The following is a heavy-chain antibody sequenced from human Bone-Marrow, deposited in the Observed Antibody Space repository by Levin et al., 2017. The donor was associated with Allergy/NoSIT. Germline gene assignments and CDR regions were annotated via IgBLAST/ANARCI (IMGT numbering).Heavy chain of an antibody. J-gene: IGHJ5*02. CDR3: ARERGLCSSSSCYLGRFDP. Sequence: TSSETLSLTCTVSGDSISIGDSYWSWIRQHPGKGLEWIGYIYYSGSTFYNPSLKSRVTISLDTSKNHFSLRLSSVNAADTAVYYCARERGLCSSSSCYLGRFDPWGQGTLVTVSS. V-gene: IGHV4-31*03. CDR1: GDSISIGDSY. D-gene: IGHD2-2*01. CDR2: IYYSGST.